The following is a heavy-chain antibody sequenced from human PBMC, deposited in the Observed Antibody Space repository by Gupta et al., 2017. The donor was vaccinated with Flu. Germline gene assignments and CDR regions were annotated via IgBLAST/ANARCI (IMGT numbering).Heavy chain of an antibody. V-gene: IGHV4-34*01. CDR1: GGPFIGHY. CDR2: VNHAGST. CDR3: ARGLGIAVAPFAR. Sequence: QVQLRQRGAGLLKPSETLSLACAVSGGPFIGHYWSWIRQAPGKGLEWIGEVNHAGSTYYNPSLSNRVTISRDLSKEQFYLKLTSVTAADTAVYYCARGLGIAVAPFARGGQGTLVAVSS. J-gene: IGHJ4*02. D-gene: IGHD6-19*01.